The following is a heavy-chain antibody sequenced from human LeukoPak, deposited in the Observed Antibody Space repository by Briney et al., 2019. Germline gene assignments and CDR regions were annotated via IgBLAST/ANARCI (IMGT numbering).Heavy chain of an antibody. CDR3: ARKDGDY. CDR2: IYTSGST. D-gene: IGHD6-6*01. CDR1: GTSITSFH. Sequence: SETLSLTCAVSGTSITSFHWTWFRQPAGRGLEWIGLIYTSGSTLYNPSLQSRVAMSVDVTKNQLSLKLSYVTAADAATYYCARKDGDYWGQGTLVTVSS. V-gene: IGHV4-4*07. J-gene: IGHJ4*02.